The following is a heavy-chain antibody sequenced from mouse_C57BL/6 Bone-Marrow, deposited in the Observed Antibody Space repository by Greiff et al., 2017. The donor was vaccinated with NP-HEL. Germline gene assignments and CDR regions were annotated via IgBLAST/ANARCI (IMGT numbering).Heavy chain of an antibody. V-gene: IGHV5-12*01. CDR1: GFTFSDYY. J-gene: IGHJ4*01. D-gene: IGHD1-1*01. CDR2: ISNGGGST. CDR3: ARHPYGYYAMDY. Sequence: EVQRVESGGGLVQPGGSLKLSCAASGFTFSDYYMYWVRQTPEKRLEWVAYISNGGGSTYYPDTVKGRFTISRDNAKNTLYLQMSRLKSEDTAMYYCARHPYGYYAMDYWGQGTSVTVSS.